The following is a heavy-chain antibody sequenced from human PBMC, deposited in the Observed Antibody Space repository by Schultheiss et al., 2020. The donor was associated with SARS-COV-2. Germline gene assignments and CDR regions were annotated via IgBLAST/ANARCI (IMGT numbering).Heavy chain of an antibody. CDR3: ARVGYSSGWDYSGWFDP. Sequence: ASVKVSCKASGYTFTSYGISWVRQAPGQGLEWMGWISAYNGNTNYAQKLQGRVTMTTDTSTSTAYMELRSLRSDDTAVYYCARVGYSSGWDYSGWFDPWGQGTLVTVSS. J-gene: IGHJ5*02. CDR2: ISAYNGNT. CDR1: GYTFTSYG. D-gene: IGHD6-19*01. V-gene: IGHV1-18*04.